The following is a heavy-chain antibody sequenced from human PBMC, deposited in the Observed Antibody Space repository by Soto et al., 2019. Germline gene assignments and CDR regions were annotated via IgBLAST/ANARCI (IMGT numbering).Heavy chain of an antibody. D-gene: IGHD2-2*01. CDR3: ARDRCVDSTCYDYFDY. CDR2: ISSSSTYI. Sequence: PGGSVRLSCAASAFTFSNYNMKWVRQAPGKGPEWVSSISSSSTYIYYADSMKGRFTISRDNAKNSLYLQMNSLRAEDTAVYYCARDRCVDSTCYDYFDYWGQGTLVTVSS. CDR1: AFTFSNYN. V-gene: IGHV3-21*01. J-gene: IGHJ4*02.